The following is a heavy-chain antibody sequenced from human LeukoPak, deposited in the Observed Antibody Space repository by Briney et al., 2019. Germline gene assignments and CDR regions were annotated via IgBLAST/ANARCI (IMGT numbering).Heavy chain of an antibody. J-gene: IGHJ3*02. Sequence: GGSLRLSCAASGFTFSSYWMHWVRQAPGKGLVWVSRIKNDGSSTYYADSVKGRLTISRGNAKNTLYLQMNSLRAEDTAVYYCARESYCSGGSCYSGRAFDIWGQGTMVTVSS. D-gene: IGHD2-15*01. V-gene: IGHV3-74*01. CDR1: GFTFSSYW. CDR2: IKNDGSST. CDR3: ARESYCSGGSCYSGRAFDI.